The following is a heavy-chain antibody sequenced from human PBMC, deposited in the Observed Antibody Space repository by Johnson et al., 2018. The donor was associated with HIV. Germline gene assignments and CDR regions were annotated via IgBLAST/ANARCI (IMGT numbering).Heavy chain of an antibody. V-gene: IGHV3-30*03. Sequence: QVQLVESGGGVVQPGRSLRLSCTAFGFTFRTYGMHWVRLAPGKGLEWVAGISFDGSEKYFADSVKGRFAISRDSSKNTLYLQMSSLRAEDTAVYYCAREGAPSARDFGACDIWGQGTMVTVSS. J-gene: IGHJ3*02. D-gene: IGHD1-26*01. CDR1: GFTFRTYG. CDR3: AREGAPSARDFGACDI. CDR2: ISFDGSEK.